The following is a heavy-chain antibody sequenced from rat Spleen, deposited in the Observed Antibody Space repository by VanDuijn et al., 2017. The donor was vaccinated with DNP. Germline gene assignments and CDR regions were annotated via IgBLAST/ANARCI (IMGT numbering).Heavy chain of an antibody. CDR3: AKGPNYGGWSDYFDY. D-gene: IGHD1-11*01. Sequence: EVKLVESGGGLVQPGSSLKLSCAASGFNFNDYWMGWVRQAPGKGLEWIGQINKDSSTISYSPSLKDKLTISRDNAQNTLYLQMSKLGSEDTAIYYCAKGPNYGGWSDYFDYWGQGVMVTVSS. V-gene: IGHV4-2*01. CDR2: INKDSSTI. J-gene: IGHJ2*01. CDR1: GFNFNDYW.